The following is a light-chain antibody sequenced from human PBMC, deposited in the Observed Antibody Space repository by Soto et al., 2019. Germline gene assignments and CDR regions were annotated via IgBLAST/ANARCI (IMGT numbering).Light chain of an antibody. J-gene: IGKJ3*01. V-gene: IGKV1-9*01. CDR2: AAS. CDR1: QGINNY. Sequence: DIEMTQSPSSLSASVGDRVTITCRASQGINNYLAWYQQTPGKVPKLLIYAASTLQSGVPSRFSGSGSGTHFTLTVSSLQPEDFATYYCQQLFIYPPTFGPGTKVDIK. CDR3: QQLFIYPPT.